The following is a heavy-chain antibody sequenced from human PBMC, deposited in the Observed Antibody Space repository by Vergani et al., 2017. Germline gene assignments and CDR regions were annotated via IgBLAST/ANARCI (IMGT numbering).Heavy chain of an antibody. CDR2: VSGSSATP. V-gene: IGHV3-23*01. CDR1: GFTFSSYS. CDR3: TNASRGYTGYFFDY. J-gene: IGHJ4*02. D-gene: IGHD5-12*01. Sequence: EVQLLESGGDLVQPGGSLRLSCAASGFTFSSYSMNWVRQAPGKGLEWVSSVSGSSATPYYADSVKGRFIISRDNSKNTLHLQMNSLRADDTAVYYCTNASRGYTGYFFDYWGQGTLATVSS.